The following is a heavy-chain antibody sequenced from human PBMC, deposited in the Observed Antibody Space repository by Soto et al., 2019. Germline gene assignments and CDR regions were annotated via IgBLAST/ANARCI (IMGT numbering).Heavy chain of an antibody. CDR1: GGTFSSYA. V-gene: IGHV1-69*13. D-gene: IGHD6-13*01. CDR2: IIPIFGTA. CDR3: ARSKRSKQQLVSKYYYYYYGMDV. Sequence: SVKVSCKASGGTFSSYAISWVRQAPGQGLEWMGGIIPIFGTANYAQKFQGRVTITADESTSTAYMELSSLRSEDTAVYYCARSKRSKQQLVSKYYYYYYGMDVWGQGTTVTVSS. J-gene: IGHJ6*02.